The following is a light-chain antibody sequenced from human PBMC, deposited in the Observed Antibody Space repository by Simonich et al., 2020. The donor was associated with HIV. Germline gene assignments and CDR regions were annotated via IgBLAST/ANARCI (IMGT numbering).Light chain of an antibody. CDR3: QQCNNWPWT. V-gene: IGKV3-15*01. CDR2: VAS. Sequence: EIVMTQSPATLSVSPGERATLSCRASQSVSSNLAWYEQKPGQAPRLLIFVASTRATGIPARFSGSGSGTEFTLTISSLQSEDFAVYYCQQCNNWPWTFGRGTKVEIK. CDR1: QSVSSN. J-gene: IGKJ1*01.